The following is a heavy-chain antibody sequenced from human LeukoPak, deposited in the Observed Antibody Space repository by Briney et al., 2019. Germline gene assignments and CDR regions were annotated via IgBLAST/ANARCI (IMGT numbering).Heavy chain of an antibody. CDR2: IYTSGST. CDR1: GGSISSGSYY. J-gene: IGHJ2*01. V-gene: IGHV4-61*02. D-gene: IGHD4-17*01. CDR3: ARPSWGDYGDYQRYFDL. Sequence: SQTLSLTCTVSGGSISSGSYYWSWIRQPAGKGLEWIGRIYTSGSTNYNPSLKSRVTISVDTSKNQFSLKLSSVTAADTAVYYCARPSWGDYGDYQRYFDLWGRGTLVTVSS.